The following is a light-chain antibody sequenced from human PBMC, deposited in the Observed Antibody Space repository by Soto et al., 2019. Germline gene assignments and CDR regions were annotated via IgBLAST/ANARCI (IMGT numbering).Light chain of an antibody. V-gene: IGKV3-15*01. CDR1: QSVSSN. CDR2: CAS. CDR3: QQYNSWPPYT. Sequence: EIVMTQSPATLSVSPGERATLSCRASQSVSSNLAWYQQKPGQAPRLLIYCASTRATGIPARFSGSGSWTEFTLPISSLQSEDFAVYYCQQYNSWPPYTFGQGTKLEIK. J-gene: IGKJ2*01.